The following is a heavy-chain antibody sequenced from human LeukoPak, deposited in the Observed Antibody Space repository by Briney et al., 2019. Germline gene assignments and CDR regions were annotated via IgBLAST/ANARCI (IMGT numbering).Heavy chain of an antibody. J-gene: IGHJ4*02. CDR1: GGSISSYY. Sequence: SETLSLTCTVSGGSISSYYWTWIRQPAGKGLEWIGRFYSTGSTNYNPSLKSRVTMSVDTSKNQFSLKLSSVTAADTAVYYCARDQYCGSLDYWGQGTLVTVSS. CDR2: FYSTGST. CDR3: ARDQYCGSLDY. D-gene: IGHD1-26*01. V-gene: IGHV4-4*07.